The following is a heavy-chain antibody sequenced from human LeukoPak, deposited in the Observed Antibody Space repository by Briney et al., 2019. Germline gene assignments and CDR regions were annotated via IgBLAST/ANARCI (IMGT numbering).Heavy chain of an antibody. CDR2: IYYSGST. J-gene: IGHJ4*02. CDR1: GGSISSSRYY. CDR3: ARHVGVDYGDYIAHVDY. V-gene: IGHV4-39*01. Sequence: SETLSLTCTVSGGSISSSRYYWGWIRQPPGKGLEWIGSIYYSGSTYYNPSLKSRVTISVDTSKNQFSLKLSSVTAADTAVYYCARHVGVDYGDYIAHVDYWGQGTLVTVSS. D-gene: IGHD4-17*01.